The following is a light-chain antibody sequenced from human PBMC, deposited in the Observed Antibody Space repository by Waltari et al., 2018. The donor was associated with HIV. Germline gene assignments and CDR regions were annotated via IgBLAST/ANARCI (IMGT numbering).Light chain of an antibody. CDR1: SPNIGSNT. Sequence: QSVLPQPPSASGTPGQRVTIPCSGSSPNIGSNTATRYQQLPGTAPKRLIYSNNQRPSGVPDRFSGSKSGTSASLAISGLQSEDEADYYCAAWDDSLNGAYVFGTGTKVTVL. V-gene: IGLV1-44*01. J-gene: IGLJ1*01. CDR2: SNN. CDR3: AAWDDSLNGAYV.